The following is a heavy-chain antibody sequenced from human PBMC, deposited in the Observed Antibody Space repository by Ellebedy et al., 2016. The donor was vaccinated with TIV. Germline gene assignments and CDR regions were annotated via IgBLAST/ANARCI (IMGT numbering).Heavy chain of an antibody. D-gene: IGHD3-3*01. CDR2: ISAYNGNT. Sequence: AASVKVSCKASGGTFSSYAISWVRQAPGQGLEWMGWISAYNGNTNYAQKLQGRVAMTTDTSTSTAYMELRSLRSDDTAVYYCARVPYDFWSGYPSGTSYFDYWGQGTLVTVSS. J-gene: IGHJ4*02. CDR3: ARVPYDFWSGYPSGTSYFDY. V-gene: IGHV1-18*01. CDR1: GGTFSSYA.